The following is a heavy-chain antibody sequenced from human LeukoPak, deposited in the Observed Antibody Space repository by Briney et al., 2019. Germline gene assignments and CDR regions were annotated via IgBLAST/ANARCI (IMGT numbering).Heavy chain of an antibody. D-gene: IGHD3-22*01. CDR1: GYTFTSYG. CDR3: ARVHYDSSGYYPRDY. CDR2: ISAYNGNT. J-gene: IGHJ4*02. Sequence: GASVTVSYKASGYTFTSYGIRWVRQAPGQGLEWMGWISAYNGNTNYAQKLQGRVTITTDPSTSTAYMELRSLRSDDTAVYYCARVHYDSSGYYPRDYWGQGALVTVSS. V-gene: IGHV1-18*01.